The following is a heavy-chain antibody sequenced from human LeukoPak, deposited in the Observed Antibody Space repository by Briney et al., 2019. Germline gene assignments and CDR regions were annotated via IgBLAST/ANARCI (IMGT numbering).Heavy chain of an antibody. V-gene: IGHV4-59*01. CDR1: GDSISSYY. CDR2: IYYSGST. J-gene: IGHJ4*02. CDR3: ARRDGYNLDY. D-gene: IGHD5-24*01. Sequence: SETLSLTCTVSGDSISSYYWSWIRQPPGKGLEWIGYIYYSGSTNYNPSLKSRVTISVDTSKNQFSLKLSSVTAADTAVYYCARRDGYNLDYWGQGTLVTVSS.